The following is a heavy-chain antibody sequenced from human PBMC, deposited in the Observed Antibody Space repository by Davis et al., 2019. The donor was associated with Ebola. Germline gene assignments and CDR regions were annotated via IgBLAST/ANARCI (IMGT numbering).Heavy chain of an antibody. Sequence: ASVKVSCKASGYTFTGYYMHWVRQAPGQGLEWMGWINPNSGGTNYAQKFQGWVTMTRDTSISTAYMELSRLRSDDTAVYYCARGGDGIVVVPAAIDYYYGMDVWGQGTTVTVSS. J-gene: IGHJ6*02. CDR1: GYTFTGYY. CDR2: INPNSGGT. CDR3: ARGGDGIVVVPAAIDYYYGMDV. D-gene: IGHD2-2*02. V-gene: IGHV1-2*04.